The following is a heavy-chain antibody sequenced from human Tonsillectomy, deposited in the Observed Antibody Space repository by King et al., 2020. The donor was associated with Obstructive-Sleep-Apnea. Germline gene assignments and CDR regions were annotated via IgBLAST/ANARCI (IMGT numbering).Heavy chain of an antibody. Sequence: EVQLVESGGGVVQPGRSLRLTCAASGFTFDDHAIHWVRHAPGKGLEWVSGISWSSGSIGYADSVKGRFTISRDNAKNSLDLQMNSLRAEDTAFYYCAKDMGIDLNPGAAFDVWGQGTMVTVSS. D-gene: IGHD2-21*01. J-gene: IGHJ3*01. CDR3: AKDMGIDLNPGAAFDV. CDR1: GFTFDDHA. V-gene: IGHV3-9*01. CDR2: ISWSSGSI.